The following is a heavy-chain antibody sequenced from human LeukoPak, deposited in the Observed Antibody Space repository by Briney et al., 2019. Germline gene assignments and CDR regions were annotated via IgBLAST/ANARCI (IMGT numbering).Heavy chain of an antibody. V-gene: IGHV1-8*01. Sequence: GASEKVSCKASGYTFTNFDINWVRQATGQGLEWMGWMNPKTGNTGSAQKLQGRVTISGNTSISTAYMELSSLRSEDTAVYYCVRIDYSNAFDIWGQGTMVTVSS. D-gene: IGHD4-11*01. CDR3: VRIDYSNAFDI. CDR1: GYTFTNFD. J-gene: IGHJ3*02. CDR2: MNPKTGNT.